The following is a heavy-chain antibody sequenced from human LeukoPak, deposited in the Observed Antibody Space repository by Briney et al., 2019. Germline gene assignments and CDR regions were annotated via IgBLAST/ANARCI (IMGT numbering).Heavy chain of an antibody. CDR3: ARVGPGVLDY. CDR2: INDNEIT. Sequence: SETLSLTCAVYGGSFSGHFWSRIRLPPGKGLEWTVEINDNEITNSNPSLKSRVTVSVDTSKSQFSLNLSSVTAADTAVYYCARVGPGVLDYWGQGALVTVSS. V-gene: IGHV4-34*01. CDR1: GGSFSGHF. J-gene: IGHJ4*02. D-gene: IGHD7-27*01.